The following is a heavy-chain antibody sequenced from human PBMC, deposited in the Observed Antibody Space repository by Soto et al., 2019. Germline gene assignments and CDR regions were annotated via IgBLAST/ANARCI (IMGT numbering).Heavy chain of an antibody. CDR2: INHSGST. CDR3: ARGWVVTPRYYCYYYGMDV. D-gene: IGHD2-15*01. V-gene: IGHV4-34*01. J-gene: IGHJ6*02. CDR1: GGSFSGYY. Sequence: PSETLSLTCAVYGGSFSGYYWSWIRQPPGKGLEWIGEINHSGSTNYNPSLKSRVTISVDTSKNQFSLKLSSVTAADTAVYYCARGWVVTPRYYCYYYGMDVWGQGTTVTVSS.